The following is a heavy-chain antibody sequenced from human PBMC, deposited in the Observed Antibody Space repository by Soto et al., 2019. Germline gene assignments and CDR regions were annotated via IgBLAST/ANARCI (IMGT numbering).Heavy chain of an antibody. D-gene: IGHD3-10*02. Sequence: QVQLVQSGAEVKKPGASVKVSCKATGYTFTGYYMHWVRQAPGQGLEWMGWINPNSGGTNYAQKFQGWVTMTRDTSISTAYMELSRLSSDDTAVYYCARVGLWSANYFDYSGQGTLVTVFS. CDR2: INPNSGGT. V-gene: IGHV1-2*04. CDR3: ARVGLWSANYFDY. J-gene: IGHJ4*02. CDR1: GYTFTGYY.